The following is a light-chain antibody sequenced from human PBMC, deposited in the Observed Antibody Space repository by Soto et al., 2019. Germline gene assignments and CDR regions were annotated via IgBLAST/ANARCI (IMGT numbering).Light chain of an antibody. CDR3: QQYGKSIT. CDR1: QRVSGDS. J-gene: IGKJ4*01. Sequence: EIVLTQSPGTLSLSPGERATLACGASQRVSGDSLAWYQQKSGQPPRLVIYGGSRATGIPDRFSGGGSGTDLSLTISSLEPEDFAVYYCQQYGKSITFGGGTKVDIK. V-gene: IGKV3-20*01. CDR2: GGS.